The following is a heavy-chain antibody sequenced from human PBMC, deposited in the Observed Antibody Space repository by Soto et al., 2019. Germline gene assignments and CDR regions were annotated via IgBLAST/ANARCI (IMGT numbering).Heavy chain of an antibody. CDR2: IWYDGSNK. V-gene: IGHV3-33*01. CDR3: ARVTKQLGAFDI. D-gene: IGHD6-6*01. CDR1: GFTFSSYG. J-gene: IGHJ3*02. Sequence: QPGGSLRLSCAAPGFTFSSYGMHWVRQAPGKGLEWVAVIWYDGSNKYYADSVKGRFTISRDNSKNTLYLQMNSLRAEDTAVYHCARVTKQLGAFDIWGQGTMVTVSS.